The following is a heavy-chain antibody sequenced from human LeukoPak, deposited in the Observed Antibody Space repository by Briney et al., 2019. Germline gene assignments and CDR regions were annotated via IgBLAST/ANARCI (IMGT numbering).Heavy chain of an antibody. CDR1: GFTFRRCA. D-gene: IGHD5-24*01. V-gene: IGHV3-30-3*01. CDR3: AKVRDGYTDY. Sequence: GSLRLSCSASGFTFRRCAMHWVRQGPGQGLEWVALISYDGSNKYYADSVKGRFTISRDNSKNTLYLQMNSLRAEDTAVYYCAKVRDGYTDYWGQGTLVTVSS. CDR2: ISYDGSNK. J-gene: IGHJ4*02.